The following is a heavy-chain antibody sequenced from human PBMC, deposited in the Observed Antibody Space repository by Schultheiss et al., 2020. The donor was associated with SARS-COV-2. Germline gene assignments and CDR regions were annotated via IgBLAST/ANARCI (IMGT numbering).Heavy chain of an antibody. CDR2: IYYSGST. Sequence: SQTLSLTCTVSGGSISSSSYYWGWIRQPPGKGLEWIGSIYYSGSTYYNPSLKSRVTISVDTSKNQFSLKLSSVTAADTALYYCARETGYSSSCYGYWGQGTLVTVSS. CDR3: ARETGYSSSCYGY. CDR1: GGSISSSSYY. D-gene: IGHD6-13*01. J-gene: IGHJ4*02. V-gene: IGHV4-39*07.